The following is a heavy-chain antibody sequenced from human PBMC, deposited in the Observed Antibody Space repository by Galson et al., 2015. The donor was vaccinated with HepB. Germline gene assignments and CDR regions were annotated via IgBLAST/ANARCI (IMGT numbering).Heavy chain of an antibody. CDR1: GFTFSIYS. V-gene: IGHV3-21*01. J-gene: IGHJ4*02. D-gene: IGHD3-9*01. CDR3: ARVGLLTGYYPFDY. CDR2: IDSSSTYI. Sequence: SLRLSCAASGFTFSIYSFNWVRQAPGEGLEWVSSIDSSSTYIFYADSVKGRFTISRDDAKNSLYLQMNGLRAEDTAVYYCARVGLLTGYYPFDYWGQGTQVTVSS.